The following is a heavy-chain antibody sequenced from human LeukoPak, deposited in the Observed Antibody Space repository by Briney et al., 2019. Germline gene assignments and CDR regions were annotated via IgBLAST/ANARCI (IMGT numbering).Heavy chain of an antibody. D-gene: IGHD3-22*01. CDR2: INWNGGST. CDR1: GFTFDDYG. J-gene: IGHJ4*02. Sequence: GGSLRLSCAASGFTFDDYGMSWVRQAPGKGLERVSGINWNGGSTGYADSVKGRFTISRDNAKNSLYLQMNSLRAEDTALFYCARGSGIYYERSLGYCGQGNLVTVSS. CDR3: ARGSGIYYERSLGY. V-gene: IGHV3-20*04.